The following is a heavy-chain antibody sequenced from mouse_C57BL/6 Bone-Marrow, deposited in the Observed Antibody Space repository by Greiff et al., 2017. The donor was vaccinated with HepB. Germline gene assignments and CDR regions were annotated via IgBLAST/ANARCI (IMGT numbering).Heavy chain of an antibody. J-gene: IGHJ4*01. Sequence: DVQLVESGGDLVKPGGSLKLSCAASGFTFSSYGMSWVRQTPDKRLEWVATISSGGSYTYYPDSVKGRITISRDNAKNTLYLQMSSLKSEDTAMYYCARQWYAMDYWGQGTSVTVSS. CDR1: GFTFSSYG. V-gene: IGHV5-6*01. CDR3: ARQWYAMDY. CDR2: ISSGGSYT.